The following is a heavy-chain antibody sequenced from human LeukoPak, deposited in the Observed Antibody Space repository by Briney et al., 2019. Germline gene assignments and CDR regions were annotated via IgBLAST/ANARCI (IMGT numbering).Heavy chain of an antibody. CDR2: INPYSGGT. CDR1: GYTFIDYY. CDR3: ARWALYRGYSSY. D-gene: IGHD5-12*01. Sequence: ASVKVSCKASGYTFIDYYIHWLRQAPGQGLEWMGWINPYSGGTNYAQKFQGRVTMTRDTSINTAYMEVSRLQSDDSAVYYCARWALYRGYSSYRGQGTLVTVSS. J-gene: IGHJ4*02. V-gene: IGHV1-2*02.